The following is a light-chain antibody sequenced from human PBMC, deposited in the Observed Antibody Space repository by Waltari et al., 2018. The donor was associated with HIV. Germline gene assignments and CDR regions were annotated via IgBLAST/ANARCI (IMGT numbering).Light chain of an antibody. V-gene: IGLV7-46*01. Sequence: QAVVTQEPSLTVSPGETVTLTCGSTIDIVTSSHHPYWFQKKPGQAPRTLISDTSHMNSCTPARFSGALFGGKAALTLSGAQPEDEAEYYCLLSFGGGHVAFGGGTKLTVL. CDR2: DTS. CDR1: IDIVTSSHH. CDR3: LLSFGGGHVA. J-gene: IGLJ2*01.